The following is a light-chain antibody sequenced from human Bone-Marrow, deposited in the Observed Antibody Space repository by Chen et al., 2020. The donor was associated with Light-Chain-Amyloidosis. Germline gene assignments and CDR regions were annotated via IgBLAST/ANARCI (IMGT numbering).Light chain of an antibody. CDR2: DDS. Sequence: SYVLTQPSSVSVAPGQTATIACGGNNIGSTSVHWYQQTPGQAPLLVVYDDSDRPSGIPERLSGSNSGNTATLTISRVEAGDEVDYYCMIWTRNALFGGGTKLTVL. J-gene: IGLJ2*01. CDR3: MIWTRNAL. V-gene: IGLV3-21*02. CDR1: NIGSTS.